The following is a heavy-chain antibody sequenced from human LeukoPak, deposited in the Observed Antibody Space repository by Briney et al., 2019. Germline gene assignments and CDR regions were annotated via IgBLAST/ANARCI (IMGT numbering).Heavy chain of an antibody. CDR2: IYPGDSDT. CDR3: ARHRGDFNYYDSSGYYYSDY. D-gene: IGHD3-22*01. V-gene: IGHV5-51*01. Sequence: PGESLKISCKGSGYSFTSYWIGWVRQMPGKGLEWMGIIYPGDSDTRYSPSFQGQVTISADKSISTAYLQWSSLKASDTAMYYRARHRGDFNYYDSSGYYYSDYWGQGTLVTVSS. CDR1: GYSFTSYW. J-gene: IGHJ4*02.